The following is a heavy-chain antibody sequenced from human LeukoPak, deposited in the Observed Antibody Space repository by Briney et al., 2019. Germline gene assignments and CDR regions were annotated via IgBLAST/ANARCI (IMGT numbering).Heavy chain of an antibody. CDR1: GYTFTSYG. V-gene: IGHV1-18*01. Sequence: ASVKVSCKASGYTFTSYGISWVRQAPGQGLEWMGWISAYNGNTNYAQKLQGRVTMTTDTSTSTAYMELRSLRSDDTAVYYCARDLKDYGEYRSLFGNFVDYYYYMDVWGKGTTVTVSS. J-gene: IGHJ6*03. D-gene: IGHD4-17*01. CDR3: ARDLKDYGEYRSLFGNFVDYYYYMDV. CDR2: ISAYNGNT.